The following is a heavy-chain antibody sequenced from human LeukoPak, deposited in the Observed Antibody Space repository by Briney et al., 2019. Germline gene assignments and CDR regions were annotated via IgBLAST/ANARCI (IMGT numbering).Heavy chain of an antibody. Sequence: SETLSLTCTVSGGSISSYYWSWIRQPPGKGLEWIGYIYCSGSTNYNPSLKSRVTISVDTSKNQFSLKLSSVTAADTAVYYCASFGRGGPFDYWGQGTLVTVSS. CDR1: GGSISSYY. CDR2: IYCSGST. J-gene: IGHJ4*02. CDR3: ASFGRGGPFDY. V-gene: IGHV4-59*08. D-gene: IGHD3-10*01.